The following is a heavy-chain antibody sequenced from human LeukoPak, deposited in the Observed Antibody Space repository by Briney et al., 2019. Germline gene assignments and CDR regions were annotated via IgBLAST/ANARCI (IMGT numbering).Heavy chain of an antibody. CDR3: ARARSYSSGWYGDPY. D-gene: IGHD6-19*01. Sequence: GASVKVSCKASGGTFSSYAISWVRQAPGQGLEGMGGIIPIFGTANYAQKFQGRVTITADKSTSTAYMELSSLRSEDTAVYYCARARSYSSGWYGDPYWGQGTLVTVSS. V-gene: IGHV1-69*06. CDR2: IIPIFGTA. CDR1: GGTFSSYA. J-gene: IGHJ4*02.